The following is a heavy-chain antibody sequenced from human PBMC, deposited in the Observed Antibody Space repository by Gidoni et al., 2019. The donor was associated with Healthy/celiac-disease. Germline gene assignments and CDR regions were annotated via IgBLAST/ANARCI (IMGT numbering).Heavy chain of an antibody. V-gene: IGHV3-21*01. CDR2: ISSSSSYI. J-gene: IGHJ4*02. CDR3: ASYVGDYYGSGSYYNGGLGY. Sequence: EVQLVESGGGLVKPGGSLRLSCAASGFTFSSYSMNWVRQAPGKGLEWVSSISSSSSYIYYADSVKGRFTISRDNAKNSLYLQMNSLRAEDTAVYYCASYVGDYYGSGSYYNGGLGYWGQGTLVTVSS. D-gene: IGHD3-10*01. CDR1: GFTFSSYS.